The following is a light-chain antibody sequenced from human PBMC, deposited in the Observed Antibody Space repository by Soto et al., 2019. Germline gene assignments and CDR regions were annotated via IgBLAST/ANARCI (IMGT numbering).Light chain of an antibody. Sequence: QSVLTHPPSVSGAPGQKVTLSCPGRSSNIGAGYDVHWYQQIPGTAPKLLIYGNSNRPSGVPDRFSGSKSGNTASLTISGLQAEDEDDYYCCSYAGSSTYVFGTGKKVTVL. CDR3: CSYAGSSTYV. CDR2: GNS. J-gene: IGLJ1*01. CDR1: SSNIGAGYD. V-gene: IGLV1-40*01.